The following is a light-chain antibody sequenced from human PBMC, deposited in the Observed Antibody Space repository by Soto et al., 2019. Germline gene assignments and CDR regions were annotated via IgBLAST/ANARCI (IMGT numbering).Light chain of an antibody. V-gene: IGKV1-5*03. Sequence: DIQMTQSPSTLSASIGDRVTITCRASQSIGSWLAWYQQKPAKAPSLLIYKASSLESGVPSRFSGSGSGTEFTLTISSLQPDDFATYYCQQYNGTFGQGTKVDIK. CDR1: QSIGSW. CDR2: KAS. CDR3: QQYNGT. J-gene: IGKJ2*01.